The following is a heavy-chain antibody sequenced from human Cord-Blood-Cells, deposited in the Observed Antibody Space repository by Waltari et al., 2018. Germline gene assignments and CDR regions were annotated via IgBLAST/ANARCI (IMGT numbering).Heavy chain of an antibody. D-gene: IGHD1-26*01. CDR3: ARGPYSGSYYAFDI. Sequence: QVQLVQSGAAVKKPGSSVKVSCKAAGGAFSSHAHRRVGQAPGQGLEWMGGIIPIFGTANYAQKFQGRVTITADESTSTAYMELSSLRSEDTAVYYCARGPYSGSYYAFDIWGQGTMVTVSS. V-gene: IGHV1-69*12. CDR2: IIPIFGTA. J-gene: IGHJ3*02. CDR1: GGAFSSHA.